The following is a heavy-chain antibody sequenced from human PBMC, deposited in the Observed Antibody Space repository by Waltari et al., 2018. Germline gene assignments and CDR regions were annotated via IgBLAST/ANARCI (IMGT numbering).Heavy chain of an antibody. Sequence: QVQLVQSGAEVKKPGSSVKVSCKASGGTFRSSAISWVRQAPGQGLEWMGGIIPSFGKANYAQKFQGRVTSTADESTSTAYMELSSLRSEDTAVYYCAVVAASMTFDYWGQGTLVTVSS. CDR2: IIPSFGKA. CDR1: GGTFRSSA. J-gene: IGHJ4*02. D-gene: IGHD2-15*01. CDR3: AVVAASMTFDY. V-gene: IGHV1-69*13.